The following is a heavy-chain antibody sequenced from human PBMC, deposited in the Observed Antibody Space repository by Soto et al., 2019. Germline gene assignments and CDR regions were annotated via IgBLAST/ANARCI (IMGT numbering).Heavy chain of an antibody. J-gene: IGHJ6*02. D-gene: IGHD2-2*01. V-gene: IGHV1-3*04. CDR1: GYPFTSYA. CDR2: INTGNGNT. Sequence: XSGKVSCNAAGYPFTSYAMHWVRQAPGQRLEWMGWINTGNGNTKYSQKFQGRVTITRDTSASTAYMELSSLRSEDTAVYYCARAGIVVVPAAYYYYGMDVWGQGTTVTVS. CDR3: ARAGIVVVPAAYYYYGMDV.